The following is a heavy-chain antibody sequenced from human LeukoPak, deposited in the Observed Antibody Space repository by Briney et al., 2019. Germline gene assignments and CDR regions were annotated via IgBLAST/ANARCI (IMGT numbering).Heavy chain of an antibody. D-gene: IGHD6-6*01. Sequence: GASVKVSCQASGYTFTSYAMHWVRPAPGQRLEWMGWINAGNDNTKYSQKFQGRVTITRDTSASTAYMELSSLRSEDTAVYYCATHSSSSLFYYYGMDVCGQGTAVTVSS. CDR2: INAGNDNT. V-gene: IGHV1-3*01. CDR3: ATHSSSSLFYYYGMDV. CDR1: GYTFTSYA. J-gene: IGHJ6*02.